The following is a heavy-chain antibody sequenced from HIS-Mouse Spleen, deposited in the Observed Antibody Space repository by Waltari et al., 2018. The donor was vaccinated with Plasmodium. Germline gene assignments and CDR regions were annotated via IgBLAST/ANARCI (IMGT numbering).Heavy chain of an antibody. D-gene: IGHD1-26*01. Sequence: QLQLQESGPGLVKPSETLSLPCTVSGGSISSTLYYWGWIRQPPGKGLEWIGSIYFSGSTYYNPSLKSRVTISVDTSKNQFSLKLSSVTAADTAVYYCARRGGSYYYFDYWGQGTLVTVSS. CDR3: ARRGGSYYYFDY. CDR1: GGSISSTLYY. V-gene: IGHV4-39*01. CDR2: IYFSGST. J-gene: IGHJ4*02.